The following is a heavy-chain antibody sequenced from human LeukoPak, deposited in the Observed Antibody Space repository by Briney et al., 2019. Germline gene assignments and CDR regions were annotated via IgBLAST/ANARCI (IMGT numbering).Heavy chain of an antibody. V-gene: IGHV3-48*01. J-gene: IGHJ3*02. CDR1: GFTFSSYS. CDR3: ARTSSGDAFDI. CDR2: ISSSSSTI. Sequence: PGGSLRLSCAASGFTFSSYSMNWVRQAPGKGLEWVSYISSSSSTIYYADSVKGRFTISRDNAKNSLYLQMNSLRAEDTAVYYCARTSSGDAFDIWGQGTMVTVSS. D-gene: IGHD6-25*01.